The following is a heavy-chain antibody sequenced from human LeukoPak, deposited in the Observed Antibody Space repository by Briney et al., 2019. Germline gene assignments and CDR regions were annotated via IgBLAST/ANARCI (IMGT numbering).Heavy chain of an antibody. V-gene: IGHV3-49*03. CDR2: IRSEAYGGTT. J-gene: IGHJ6*02. CDR1: GFTVGDYA. CDR3: TRVRSGRYYNYYYYGMDV. D-gene: IGHD3-10*01. Sequence: GGSLRLSCTASGFTVGDYAMSWFRQAPGKGREWVGFIRSEAYGGTTEYAASVKGGFTISRDDSKSIAYLQMNSLKTEDTAVYYCTRVRSGRYYNYYYYGMDVWGQGTTVTVSS.